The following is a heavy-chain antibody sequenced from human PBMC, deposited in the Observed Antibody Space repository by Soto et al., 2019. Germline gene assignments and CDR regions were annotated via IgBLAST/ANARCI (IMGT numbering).Heavy chain of an antibody. D-gene: IGHD3-22*01. CDR3: ARDPSNYYYDSRSPGGAFDI. J-gene: IGHJ3*02. CDR2: IIPIFGTA. Sequence: GASVKVSCKASGGTFSSYAISWVRQAPGQGLEWMGGIIPIFGTANYAQKFQGRVTITADESTSTAYMELSSLRSEDTAVYYCARDPSNYYYDSRSPGGAFDIWGQGTMVTVSS. V-gene: IGHV1-69*13. CDR1: GGTFSSYA.